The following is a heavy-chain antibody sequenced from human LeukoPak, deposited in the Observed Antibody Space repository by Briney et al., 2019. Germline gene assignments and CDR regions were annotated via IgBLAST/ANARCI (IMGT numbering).Heavy chain of an antibody. Sequence: PSETLSLTCTVSGGSISNYYWSWIRQPPGKGLECIGYFYYSGSTDYNPSLKSRVTISVDTSMNQFSLKLSSVTAADTAVYYCARLGQPNAFDIWGQGTMVTVSS. J-gene: IGHJ3*02. CDR2: FYYSGST. D-gene: IGHD3-16*01. CDR1: GGSISNYY. CDR3: ARLGQPNAFDI. V-gene: IGHV4-59*08.